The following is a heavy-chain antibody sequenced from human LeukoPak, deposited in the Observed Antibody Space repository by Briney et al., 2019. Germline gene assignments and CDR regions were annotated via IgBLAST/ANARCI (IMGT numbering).Heavy chain of an antibody. CDR1: GFIDSTNY. CDR3: ATSYDSSGFGDCDI. V-gene: IGHV3-53*01. CDR2: IYSGGST. D-gene: IGHD3-22*01. J-gene: IGHJ3*02. Sequence: GGSLRLSCAASGFIDSTNYMSWVRQAAGKGLEWVSVIYSGGSTFYADSVKGRFIISRDKSKNTLYLQMNSLGVEDPAVYSCATSYDSSGFGDCDIWGQGTMITVSS.